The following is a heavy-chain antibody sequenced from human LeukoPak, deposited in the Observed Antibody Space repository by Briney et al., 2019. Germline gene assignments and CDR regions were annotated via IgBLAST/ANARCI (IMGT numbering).Heavy chain of an antibody. CDR2: IYSSGST. D-gene: IGHD4-17*01. CDR1: GGSISSYY. V-gene: IGHV4-59*01. Sequence: PSETLSLTCTVSGGSISSYYWSWIRQSPGKGLEWIGYIYSSGSTNYNPSLKSRVTMSVDTSKNQFSLKLNSLTPADTAVYYCTRDLYGDYGYWGQGTLVTVSS. J-gene: IGHJ4*02. CDR3: TRDLYGDYGY.